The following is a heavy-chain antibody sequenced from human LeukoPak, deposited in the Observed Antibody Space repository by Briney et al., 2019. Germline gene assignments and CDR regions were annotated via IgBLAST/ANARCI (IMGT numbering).Heavy chain of an antibody. Sequence: PSETLSLTCTVSGGSISSYYWSWIRQPPGKGLEWIGYIYTSGSTNYNPSLKRRVTISVDTSKNQFSLKLSSVTAADTAVYYCARRGYSNLYYYYYYMDVWGKGTTVTVSS. J-gene: IGHJ6*03. D-gene: IGHD4-11*01. CDR3: ARRGYSNLYYYYYYMDV. CDR1: GGSISSYY. CDR2: IYTSGST. V-gene: IGHV4-4*09.